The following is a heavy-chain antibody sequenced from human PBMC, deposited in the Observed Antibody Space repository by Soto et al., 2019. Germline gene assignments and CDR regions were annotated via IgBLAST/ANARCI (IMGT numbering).Heavy chain of an antibody. J-gene: IGHJ4*02. Sequence: LRLSCVASGLTVSGKKYVAWVRQAPGKGLEWVAVISYDGSNKYYADSVKGRFTISRDNSKNTLYLQMNSLRAEDTAVYYCAKIGALGGYDYAYYFDYWGQGTLVTVSS. CDR1: GLTVSGK. V-gene: IGHV3-30*18. CDR3: AKIGALGGYDYAYYFDY. D-gene: IGHD5-12*01. CDR2: ISYDGSNK.